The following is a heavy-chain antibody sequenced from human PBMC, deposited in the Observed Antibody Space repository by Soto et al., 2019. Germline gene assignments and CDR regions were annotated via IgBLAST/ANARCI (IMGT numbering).Heavy chain of an antibody. Sequence: WMGWINAGNGNTKYSQKFQGRVTITRDTSASTAYMELSSLRSEDTAVYYCARGPLIVVVSAAIFWFDPWGQGTLVTVSS. V-gene: IGHV1-3*01. CDR3: ARGPLIVVVSAAIFWFDP. CDR2: INAGNGNT. D-gene: IGHD2-2*01. J-gene: IGHJ5*02.